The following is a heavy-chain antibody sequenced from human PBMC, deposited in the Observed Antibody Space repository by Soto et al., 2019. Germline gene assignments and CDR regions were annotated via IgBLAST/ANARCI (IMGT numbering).Heavy chain of an antibody. CDR3: AKTGESTGPRRTNGVWMGLGYFDY. D-gene: IGHD2-8*01. CDR2: ISYDGSNK. CDR1: GFTFSSYG. J-gene: IGHJ4*02. Sequence: GGSLRLSCAASGFTFSSYGMHWVRQAPGKGLEWVAVISYDGSNKYYAGSVKGRFTVSRDNSKNTLYRQRNTLRAEDTAVYYCAKTGESTGPRRTNGVWMGLGYFDYWGQGTLVTVSS. V-gene: IGHV3-30*18.